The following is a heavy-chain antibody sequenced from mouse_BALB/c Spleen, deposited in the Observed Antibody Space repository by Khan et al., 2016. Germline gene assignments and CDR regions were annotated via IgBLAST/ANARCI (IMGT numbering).Heavy chain of an antibody. CDR1: GFNIKDTY. CDR3: SRSGYHLYYYALGY. V-gene: IGHV14-3*02. D-gene: IGHD2-2*01. CDR2: IDPANGDS. J-gene: IGHJ4*01. Sequence: VQLQQSGAELVKPGASVKVSCTASGFNIKDTYMHWVKQRPEQGLEWIGRIDPANGDSKYDPKFQGRATITSDTSSNTAYRQLNTLTSEDTAIYYSSRSGYHLYYYALGYWGQGTSVPVSS.